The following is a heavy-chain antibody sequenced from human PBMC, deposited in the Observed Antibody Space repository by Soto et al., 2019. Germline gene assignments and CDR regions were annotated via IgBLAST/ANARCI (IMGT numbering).Heavy chain of an antibody. CDR3: ARDRGIAARHDAFDI. CDR2: INAGNGNT. CDR1: GYTFTSYA. D-gene: IGHD6-6*01. J-gene: IGHJ3*02. V-gene: IGHV1-3*01. Sequence: ASVKVSCKASGYTFTSYAMHWVRQAPGQRLEWMGWINAGNGNTKYSQKFQGRVTITRDTSASTAYMELSSLRSEDTAVYYCARDRGIAARHDAFDIWGQGTMVTVSS.